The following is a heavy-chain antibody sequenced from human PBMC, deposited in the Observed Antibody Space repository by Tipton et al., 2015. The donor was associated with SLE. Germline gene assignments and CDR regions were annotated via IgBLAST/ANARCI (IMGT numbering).Heavy chain of an antibody. J-gene: IGHJ4*02. CDR2: IHESGAT. Sequence: TLSLTCTVSGGSIRSGDFYWSWILQHPGKGLEWNGYIHESGATFYNPSLRSRSAISVDTSPNQFSLRLTSVTAADTAVYYCARHLGASFDFWGQGILVTVSS. CDR1: GGSIRSGDFY. CDR3: ARHLGASFDF. V-gene: IGHV4-31*03.